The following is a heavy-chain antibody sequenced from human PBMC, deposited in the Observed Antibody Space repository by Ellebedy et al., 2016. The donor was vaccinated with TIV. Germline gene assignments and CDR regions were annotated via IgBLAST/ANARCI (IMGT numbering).Heavy chain of an antibody. CDR1: GFTFSSYS. V-gene: IGHV3-21*01. Sequence: GESLKISCAASGFTFSSYSMNWVRQAPGKGLEWVSSISSSSSYIYYADSVKGRFTISRDNAKNSLYLQMNSLRAEDTAVYYCARGVLRYFDWLSHPCDYWGQGTLVTVSS. D-gene: IGHD3-9*01. CDR3: ARGVLRYFDWLSHPCDY. CDR2: ISSSSSYI. J-gene: IGHJ4*02.